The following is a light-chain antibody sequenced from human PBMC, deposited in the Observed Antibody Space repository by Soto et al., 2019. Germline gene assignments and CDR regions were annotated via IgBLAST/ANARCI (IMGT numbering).Light chain of an antibody. J-gene: IGKJ5*01. Sequence: IVLTQSPGVLSLSPGERASLSGRASQSVSSSYLAWYQQKPGQAPRLLIYGASSRATGIPDRFSGSGSGTDFTLTISRLEPEDFAVYYCQQYGSSPLTFGQGTRLEIK. CDR2: GAS. CDR1: QSVSSSY. CDR3: QQYGSSPLT. V-gene: IGKV3-20*01.